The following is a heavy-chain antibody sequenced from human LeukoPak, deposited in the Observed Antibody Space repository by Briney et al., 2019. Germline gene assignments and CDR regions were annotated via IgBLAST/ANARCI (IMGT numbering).Heavy chain of an antibody. V-gene: IGHV6-1*01. CDR2: AYSRSRGGR. CDR3: ARGTNSTFDI. Sequence: SQTLSLSCAISGDSVSSNSVAWNWIRQSPSRGLEWLGRAYSRSRGGRDYAISVRSRIDIDTDTSRNQFSLQLSSVTPEDTAVYYRARGTNSTFDIWGQGTMVTVSS. D-gene: IGHD1-7*01. CDR1: GDSVSSNSVA. J-gene: IGHJ3*02.